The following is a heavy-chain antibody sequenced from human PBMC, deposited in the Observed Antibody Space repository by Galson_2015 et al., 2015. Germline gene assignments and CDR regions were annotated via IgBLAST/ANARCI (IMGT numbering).Heavy chain of an antibody. Sequence: SLRLSCAASGFTFSSYGMHWVRQAPGKGLEWVAVISYDGSNKYYADSVKGRFTISRDNSKNTLYLQMNSLRAEDTAVYYCAKALWVVVVAATQGLDYWGQGTLVTVSS. CDR3: AKALWVVVVAATQGLDY. V-gene: IGHV3-30*18. D-gene: IGHD2-15*01. CDR1: GFTFSSYG. CDR2: ISYDGSNK. J-gene: IGHJ4*02.